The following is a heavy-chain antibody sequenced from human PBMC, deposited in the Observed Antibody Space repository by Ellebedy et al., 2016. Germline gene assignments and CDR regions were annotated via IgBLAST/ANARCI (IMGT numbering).Heavy chain of an antibody. CDR1: GFIFSSYS. CDR2: ISSRSSYI. CDR3: ASIAVGGYYYYGMDV. Sequence: GGSLRLXXAASGFIFSSYSMNWVRQAPGKGLEWVASISSRSSYIYYADSVKGRFTISRDNAKNSLYLQMNSLRAEDTAVYYSASIAVGGYYYYGMDVWGQGTTVTVSS. J-gene: IGHJ6*02. D-gene: IGHD6-19*01. V-gene: IGHV3-21*01.